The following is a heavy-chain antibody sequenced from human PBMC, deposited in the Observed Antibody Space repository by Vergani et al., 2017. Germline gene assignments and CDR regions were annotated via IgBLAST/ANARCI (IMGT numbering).Heavy chain of an antibody. CDR1: GFTFSSYA. V-gene: IGHV3-23*01. D-gene: IGHD3-9*01. CDR2: ISGSGGST. J-gene: IGHJ4*02. CDR3: AKAPYYDILTGYYKEGYFDY. Sequence: EVQLLESGGGLVQPGGSLRLSCAASGFTFSSYAMSWVRQAPGKGLEWVSAISGSGGSTYYADSVKGRFTISRDTSKNTLYLQMNSLRDEDTAVYYCAKAPYYDILTGYYKEGYFDYWGQGTLVTVSS.